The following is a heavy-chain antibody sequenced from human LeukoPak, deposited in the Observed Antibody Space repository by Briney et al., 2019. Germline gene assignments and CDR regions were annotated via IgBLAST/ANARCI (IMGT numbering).Heavy chain of an antibody. J-gene: IGHJ4*02. CDR3: AKQTGLVYFDY. D-gene: IGHD3-10*01. Sequence: TGGSLRLSCAASGFTFDDYAMHWVRQAPGKGLEWVSGISWNSGSIGYADSVKGRFTISRDNAKNSLYLQMNSLRAEDTALYYCAKQTGLVYFDYWGQGTLVTVSS. CDR2: ISWNSGSI. V-gene: IGHV3-9*01. CDR1: GFTFDDYA.